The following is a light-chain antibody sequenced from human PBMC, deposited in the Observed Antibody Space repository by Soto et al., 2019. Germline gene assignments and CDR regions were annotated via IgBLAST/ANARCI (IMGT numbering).Light chain of an antibody. Sequence: DIVMTQTPLSLSVTPGQPASISCKSSQSVSRNLAWYQQKPGQAPRLLIYGASTRATGVPARFSGSGSATEFTLSISSLQSEDVAVYYCQQYGDWPPETFGQGTKLEI. CDR1: QSVSRN. CDR3: QQYGDWPPET. V-gene: IGKV3-15*01. J-gene: IGKJ2*01. CDR2: GAS.